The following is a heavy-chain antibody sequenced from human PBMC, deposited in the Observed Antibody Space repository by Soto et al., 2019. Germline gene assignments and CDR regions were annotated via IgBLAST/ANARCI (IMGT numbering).Heavy chain of an antibody. J-gene: IGHJ5*02. Sequence: PGGSLRLSCAASGFTFSSYSMNWVRQAPGKGLEWVSSISSSSSYIYYADSVKGRFTISRDNAKNSLYLQMNSLRAEDTAVYYCAREVVVVPAATSWFDPWGQGTLVTVSS. V-gene: IGHV3-21*01. CDR1: GFTFSSYS. D-gene: IGHD2-2*01. CDR3: AREVVVVPAATSWFDP. CDR2: ISSSSSYI.